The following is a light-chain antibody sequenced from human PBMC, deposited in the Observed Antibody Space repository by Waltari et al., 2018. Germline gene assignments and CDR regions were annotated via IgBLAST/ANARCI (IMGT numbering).Light chain of an antibody. CDR2: GAS. CDR3: QQYNKRPRT. J-gene: IGKJ1*01. Sequence: EIVMTQSPATLSVSPGERATLSCRASQSVSSKLAWYQQKPGQAPRLLIYGASTRATGIPARVSGSGSGTEFTLTISSLQSEDFAIYYCQQYNKRPRTFGQGTKVAIK. CDR1: QSVSSK. V-gene: IGKV3-15*01.